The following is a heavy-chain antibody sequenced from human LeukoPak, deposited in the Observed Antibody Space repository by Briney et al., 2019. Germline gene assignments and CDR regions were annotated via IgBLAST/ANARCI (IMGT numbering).Heavy chain of an antibody. Sequence: ASVKVSCKASGFTFTSSAMQWVRQARGQRLDWIGWIVVGSGNTNYAQKFQERVTITRDMSTSTAYMELSSLRSEDTAVYYCAAGLHGGSYHLDYWGQGTLVTVSS. CDR2: IVVGSGNT. J-gene: IGHJ4*02. CDR3: AAGLHGGSYHLDY. V-gene: IGHV1-58*02. CDR1: GFTFTSSA. D-gene: IGHD1-26*01.